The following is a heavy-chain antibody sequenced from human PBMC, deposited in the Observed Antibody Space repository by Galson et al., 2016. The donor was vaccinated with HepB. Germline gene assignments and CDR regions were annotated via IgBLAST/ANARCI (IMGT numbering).Heavy chain of an antibody. J-gene: IGHJ5*02. D-gene: IGHD3-3*01. CDR3: ARAKSGYFDH. Sequence: SVKVSCKASGVAFINYALSWVRQAPGQGLEWMGRIMPMLDRTDYAQRFQGRLAITADKSSNTADMELNSLRSAEPVVYYCARAKSGYFDHWGQGTLVSVSS. V-gene: IGHV1-69*04. CDR2: IMPMLDRT. CDR1: GVAFINYA.